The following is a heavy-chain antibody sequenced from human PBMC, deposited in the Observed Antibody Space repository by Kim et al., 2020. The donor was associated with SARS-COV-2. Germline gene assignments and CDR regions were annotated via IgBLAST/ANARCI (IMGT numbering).Heavy chain of an antibody. Sequence: GGSLRLSCAASGFTFSSYSMNWVRQAPGKGLEWVSSISSSSSYIYYADSVKGRFTISRDNAKNSLYLQMNSLRAEDTAVYYCAREVAIFGVVIGYYYYYMDVWGKGTTVTVSS. V-gene: IGHV3-21*01. D-gene: IGHD3-3*01. J-gene: IGHJ6*03. CDR3: AREVAIFGVVIGYYYYYMDV. CDR1: GFTFSSYS. CDR2: ISSSSSYI.